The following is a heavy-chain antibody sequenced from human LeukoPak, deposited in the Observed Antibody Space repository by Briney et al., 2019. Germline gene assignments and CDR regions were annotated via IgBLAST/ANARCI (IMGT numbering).Heavy chain of an antibody. CDR2: IYPGDSNT. CDR3: ARRYSSAPGDY. V-gene: IGHV5-51*01. D-gene: IGHD6-25*01. Sequence: LGESLKISCKGSGYSFTSYWIAWVRQMPGKGLELMGIIYPGDSNTKYSPSFQGQVTISADKSISTAYLQWSSLKASDTAMYYCARRYSSAPGDYWGQGTLVTVSS. J-gene: IGHJ4*02. CDR1: GYSFTSYW.